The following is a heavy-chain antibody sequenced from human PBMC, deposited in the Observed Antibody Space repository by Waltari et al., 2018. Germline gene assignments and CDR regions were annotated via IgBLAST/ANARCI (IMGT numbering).Heavy chain of an antibody. D-gene: IGHD6-6*01. CDR2: IYSGGRP. V-gene: IGHV3-23*03. CDR1: GFTFSSYD. Sequence: EVQLLESGGGLVQPGGSLRLSCAASGFTFSSYDMSWVRQAPGTGMEWVSVIYSGGRPYYADSVKGRFTISRDNSKNTRYLQMNSLRAEDTAVYYCATLKIVKAARLDGGAFDIWGQGTMVTVSS. CDR3: ATLKIVKAARLDGGAFDI. J-gene: IGHJ3*02.